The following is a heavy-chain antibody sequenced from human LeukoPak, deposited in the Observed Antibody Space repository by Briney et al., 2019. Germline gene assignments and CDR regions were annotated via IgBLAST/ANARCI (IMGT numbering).Heavy chain of an antibody. CDR3: ASYQLLLSLDY. Sequence: SETLSLTCTVSGGSISSSSYYWGWIRQPPGKGLEWIGTIYYSGSTNYNPSLKSRVTISVDTSKNQFSLKLSSVTAADTAVYYCASYQLLLSLDYWGQGTLVTVSS. CDR1: GGSISSSSYY. V-gene: IGHV4-39*07. D-gene: IGHD2-2*01. J-gene: IGHJ4*02. CDR2: IYYSGST.